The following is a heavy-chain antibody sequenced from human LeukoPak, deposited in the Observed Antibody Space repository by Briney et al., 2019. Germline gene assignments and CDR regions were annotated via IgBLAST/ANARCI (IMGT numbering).Heavy chain of an antibody. Sequence: GGSLRLSCVASGFTFSSYAMSWVRQAPGKGLEWVSTISDSGDNTYYADSVKGRFTISRDNSKNTLYLQMNSLRAEDTAVYYCAKVRDTFGLYHYMDVWGKGTTVIVSS. CDR1: GFTFSSYA. D-gene: IGHD3-16*02. J-gene: IGHJ6*03. V-gene: IGHV3-23*01. CDR3: AKVRDTFGLYHYMDV. CDR2: ISDSGDNT.